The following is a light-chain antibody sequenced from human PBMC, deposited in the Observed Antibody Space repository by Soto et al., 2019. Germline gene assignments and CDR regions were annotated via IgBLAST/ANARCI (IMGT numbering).Light chain of an antibody. CDR2: GAS. CDR3: QQYSSWLWT. Sequence: IVMTQSPATLSVFPGERANLSCRASQSVGTKLAWYQQTPGQAPRLLIYGASNRATGVPARISGSVSGTEFTLTIASLQSEDFAIYYCQQYSSWLWTFGQGTKVEIK. CDR1: QSVGTK. J-gene: IGKJ1*01. V-gene: IGKV3-15*01.